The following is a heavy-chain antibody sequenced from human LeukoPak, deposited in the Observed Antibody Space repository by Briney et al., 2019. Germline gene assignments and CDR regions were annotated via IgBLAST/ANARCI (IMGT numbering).Heavy chain of an antibody. CDR3: ARDRLYDEGY. Sequence: ASVKVSCKASGYTFTSYGISWVRQAPGQGLEWMGWIGAYNGNTNYAQKFQGRVTMTTDTSTTTAYMELRSLRSDDTAPYYCARDRLYDEGYWGEGTLVTVSS. J-gene: IGHJ4*02. CDR2: IGAYNGNT. V-gene: IGHV1-18*01. D-gene: IGHD3-3*01. CDR1: GYTFTSYG.